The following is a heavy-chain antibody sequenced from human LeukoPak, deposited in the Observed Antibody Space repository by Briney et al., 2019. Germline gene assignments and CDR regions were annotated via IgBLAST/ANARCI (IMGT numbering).Heavy chain of an antibody. CDR3: ARYVDTAMFDY. Sequence: GSLRLSCAASGFTFSSYWMSWVRPAPGKGLEWVANIKQDGSEKYYVDSVKGRFTIPRDNAKNSLYLQMNSLRAEDTAVYYCARYVDTAMFDYWGQGTLVTVSS. D-gene: IGHD5-18*01. CDR2: IKQDGSEK. V-gene: IGHV3-7*01. CDR1: GFTFSSYW. J-gene: IGHJ4*02.